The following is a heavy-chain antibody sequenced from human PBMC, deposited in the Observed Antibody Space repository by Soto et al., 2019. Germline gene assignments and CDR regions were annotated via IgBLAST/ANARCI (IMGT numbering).Heavy chain of an antibody. V-gene: IGHV4-59*12. Sequence: PSETLSLTCSVSGASISSYYYTWIRQTPGKGLEWIGYIYLGGSINYNPSFKSRVTISVDKSNNQFLLNLNSLTAADTAVYYCATLPPRVVVSVLPIPTWGQGTQVTVSS. D-gene: IGHD2-21*01. J-gene: IGHJ4*02. CDR3: ATLPPRVVVSVLPIPT. CDR2: IYLGGSI. CDR1: GASISSYY.